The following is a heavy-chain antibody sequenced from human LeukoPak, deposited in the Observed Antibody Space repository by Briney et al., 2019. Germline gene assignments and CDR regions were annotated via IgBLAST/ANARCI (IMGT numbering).Heavy chain of an antibody. V-gene: IGHV1-46*01. CDR2: INPSGGST. Sequence: GASVKVSCKASGYTFTSYYMHWVRQAPGQGLEWMGIINPSGGSTSYAQKFQGRVTMTRDTSTSTVYMELSRLRSDDTAVYYCARGTLLNIAAAGTGYWGQGTLVTVSS. J-gene: IGHJ4*02. D-gene: IGHD6-13*01. CDR1: GYTFTSYY. CDR3: ARGTLLNIAAAGTGY.